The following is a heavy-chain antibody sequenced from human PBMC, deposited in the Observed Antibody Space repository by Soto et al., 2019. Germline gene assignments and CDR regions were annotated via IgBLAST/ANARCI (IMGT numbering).Heavy chain of an antibody. CDR1: GFTFSSYS. CDR3: ARATYAFSNLRHPIDY. V-gene: IGHV3-21*01. D-gene: IGHD3-3*01. J-gene: IGHJ4*02. CDR2: ISSSGSYI. Sequence: GGSLRLSCAASGFTFSSYSMNWVRQAPGKGLEWVSSISSSGSYIYYADSVKGRFTISRDNAKNSLYLQMNSLRAEDTAVYYCARATYAFSNLRHPIDYWGQGTLVTVSS.